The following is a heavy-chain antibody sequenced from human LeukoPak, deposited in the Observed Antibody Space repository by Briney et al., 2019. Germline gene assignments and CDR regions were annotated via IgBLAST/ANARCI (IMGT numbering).Heavy chain of an antibody. Sequence: ASVKVSCKASGYAFTSYYMHWVRQAPGQGLEWMGIINPSGGSTSYAQKFQGRVTMTRDTSTSTVYMELSSLRSEDTAVYYCARDTQYSGSYYYGMDVWGQGTTVTVSS. CDR3: ARDTQYSGSYYYGMDV. V-gene: IGHV1-46*01. D-gene: IGHD1-26*01. CDR1: GYAFTSYY. J-gene: IGHJ6*02. CDR2: INPSGGST.